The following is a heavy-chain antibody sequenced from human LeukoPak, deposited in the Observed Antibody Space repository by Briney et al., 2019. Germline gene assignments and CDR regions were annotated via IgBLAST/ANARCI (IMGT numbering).Heavy chain of an antibody. V-gene: IGHV3-23*01. Sequence: QSGGSLRLSCAVSGFAFGSEAMSWVRQSPARGLEWVASLSPGGGTTYYADYVKGRFTISRDNSNNTLYVQMNSLRAEDTAVYYCAKGEDGDFDYWGQGTLVTVSS. J-gene: IGHJ4*02. CDR3: AKGEDGDFDY. CDR2: LSPGGGTT. D-gene: IGHD4-17*01. CDR1: GFAFGSEA.